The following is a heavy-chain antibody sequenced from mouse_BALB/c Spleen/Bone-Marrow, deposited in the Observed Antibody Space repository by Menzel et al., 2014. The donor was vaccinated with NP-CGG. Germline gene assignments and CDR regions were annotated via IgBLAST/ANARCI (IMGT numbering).Heavy chain of an antibody. D-gene: IGHD2-4*01. Sequence: DVQLVESGGGLVKPGGSLKLSCAASGFTFSAYSMSWVRQTPEKRLEWVATISSGGHDTYYSESVKGRFTISRDNAKNPLYLQMDSLRSVDSAVYYCSKDGGYDYSYYFDYWGQGTTLTVSS. CDR1: GFTFSAYS. J-gene: IGHJ2*01. CDR2: ISSGGHDT. V-gene: IGHV5-6-4*01. CDR3: SKDGGYDYSYYFDY.